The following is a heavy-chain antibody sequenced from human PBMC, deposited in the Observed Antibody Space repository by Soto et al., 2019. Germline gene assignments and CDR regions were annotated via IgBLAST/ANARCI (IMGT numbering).Heavy chain of an antibody. Sequence: PGGSLRLSCAASGFNAGPNFMTWVRQAPGKGLEWVSVINAAGTTYYADSVKGRFSISRDDSKNTVYLQMNSLRAEDTAVYYCARENYYYGLDVWGQGTAVTAP. J-gene: IGHJ6*02. CDR2: INAAGTT. CDR3: ARENYYYGLDV. CDR1: GFNAGPNF. V-gene: IGHV3-66*01.